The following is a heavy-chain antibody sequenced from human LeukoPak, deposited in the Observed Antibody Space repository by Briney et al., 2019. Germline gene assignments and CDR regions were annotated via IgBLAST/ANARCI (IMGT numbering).Heavy chain of an antibody. CDR3: ARDLTTVTSFDF. CDR2: ISSGDNTI. V-gene: IGHV3-11*01. Sequence: GRSLRLSCAASGFIFSDDYMSWIRQAPGKGLEWISYISSGDNTIFYADSVKGRFTISRDNAKNSLYLQMNSLRAEDTAFYYCARDLTTVTSFDFGGQGTLVTVSS. CDR1: GFIFSDDY. J-gene: IGHJ4*02. D-gene: IGHD4-17*01.